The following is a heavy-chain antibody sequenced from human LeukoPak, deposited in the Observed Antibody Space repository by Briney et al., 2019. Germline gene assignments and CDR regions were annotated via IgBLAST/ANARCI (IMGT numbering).Heavy chain of an antibody. CDR1: GYTFTSYY. V-gene: IGHV1-46*01. CDR2: INPSGGST. J-gene: IGHJ6*02. Sequence: ASVKVSCKASGYTFTSYYMHWVRQAPGQGLEWMGIINPSGGSTSYAQKFQGRVTMTTDTSTSTAYMELRSLRSDDTAVYYCALIAGDVSWGAYYYYGMDVWGQGTTVTVSS. CDR3: ALIAGDVSWGAYYYYGMDV. D-gene: IGHD7-27*01.